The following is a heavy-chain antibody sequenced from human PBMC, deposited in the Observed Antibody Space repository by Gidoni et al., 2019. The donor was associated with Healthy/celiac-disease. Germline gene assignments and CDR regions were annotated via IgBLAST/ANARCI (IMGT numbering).Heavy chain of an antibody. CDR3: ARGGVMVRGFDL. V-gene: IGHV4-61*01. D-gene: IGHD3-10*01. CDR1: GGSVSSGSYY. CDR2: IYYSGST. Sequence: QVQLQESGPGLVKPSETLSLTCTVSGGSVSSGSYYWSWIRQPPGKGLEWIGYIYYSGSTNYNPSLKSRVTISVDTSKNQFSLKLSSVTAADTAVYYCARGGVMVRGFDLWGRGTLVTVSS. J-gene: IGHJ2*01.